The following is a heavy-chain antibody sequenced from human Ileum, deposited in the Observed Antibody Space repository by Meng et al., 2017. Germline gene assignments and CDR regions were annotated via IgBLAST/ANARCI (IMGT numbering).Heavy chain of an antibody. V-gene: IGHV4-4*01. J-gene: IGHJ4*02. D-gene: IGHD3-22*01. Sequence: QRTDRGPRLVEPPGTRAPSSAVSGSWWIWVRQPPGKGLEWIGEIFQSGRPNYNPSLKSRVTISIDKSKSQISLQLSAVTAADTAVYSCATSNDRDVYYLGYWGQGTLVTVSS. CDR2: IFQSGRP. CDR1: GSW. CDR3: ATSNDRDVYYLGY.